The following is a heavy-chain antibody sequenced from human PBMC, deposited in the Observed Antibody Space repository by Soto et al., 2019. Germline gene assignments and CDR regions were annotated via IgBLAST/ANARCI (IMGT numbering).Heavy chain of an antibody. V-gene: IGHV4-34*01. CDR3: GGKSATETGNWFDP. CDR2: INHSGST. J-gene: IGHJ5*02. CDR1: GGSFSGYY. D-gene: IGHD6-13*01. Sequence: QVQLQQWGAGLLKTSETLSLTCAVYGGSFSGYYWSWIRQPPGKGLEWIGEINHSGSTNYNPSPKSRVTXXLXTXXNQFPLKLTSVTAADTAVYYCGGKSATETGNWFDPWGQGTLVTVSS.